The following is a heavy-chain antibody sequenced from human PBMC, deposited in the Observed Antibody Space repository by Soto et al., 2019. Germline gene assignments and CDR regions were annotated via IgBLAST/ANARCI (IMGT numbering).Heavy chain of an antibody. J-gene: IGHJ4*02. Sequence: QVELVQSGGEVKKPGASVKVSCKASGYSFTSYVITWVGQAPGEGHEWMGWIRVYNGHTTYSQKFQDRVMMTTGTSASIAYLKMRNLTSDYSTVHYSARADYDSWNSYYTGPDYWGQGTLVTVSS. D-gene: IGHD3-3*01. V-gene: IGHV1-18*01. CDR2: IRVYNGHT. CDR1: GYSFTSYV. CDR3: ARADYDSWNSYYTGPDY.